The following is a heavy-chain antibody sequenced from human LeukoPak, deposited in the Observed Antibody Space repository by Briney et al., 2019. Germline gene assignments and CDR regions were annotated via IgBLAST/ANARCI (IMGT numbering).Heavy chain of an antibody. Sequence: SGTLSLTCAVSGGSISSSNWWSWVRQPPGKGLEWIGEIYRSGSTNYNPSLKSRVTISVDKSKNQFSLKLSSVTAADTVVYYCARVTGYRIEAYFDYWGQGTLVTVSS. V-gene: IGHV4-4*02. J-gene: IGHJ4*02. CDR3: ARVTGYRIEAYFDY. D-gene: IGHD6-13*01. CDR2: IYRSGST. CDR1: GGSISSSNW.